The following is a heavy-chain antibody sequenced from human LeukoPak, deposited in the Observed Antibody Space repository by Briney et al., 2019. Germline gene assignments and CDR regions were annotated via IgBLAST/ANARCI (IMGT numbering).Heavy chain of an antibody. CDR2: IYTSGST. V-gene: IGHV4-4*09. D-gene: IGHD3-3*01. J-gene: IGHJ5*02. CDR1: GGSISSYY. Sequence: SETLSLTCTVSGGSISSYYWSWIRQPPGKGLEWIGYIYTSGSTNYNPSLKSRVTISVDTSKNQSSLKLSSVTAADTAVYYCARLGEYYDFWSGYYPKLFDPWGQGTLVTVSS. CDR3: ARLGEYYDFWSGYYPKLFDP.